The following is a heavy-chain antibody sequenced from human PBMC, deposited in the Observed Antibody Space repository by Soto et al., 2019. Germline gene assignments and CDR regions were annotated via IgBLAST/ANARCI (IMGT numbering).Heavy chain of an antibody. Sequence: ASVKVSCKVSGYTLTELSMHWVRQAPGKGLEWMGGFDPEDGETIYAQKFQGRVTMTEDTSTDTAYMELSSLRSEDTAVYYCATVTGTIFGVVSDYYYYDMDVWGQGTTVTVSS. V-gene: IGHV1-24*01. CDR1: GYTLTELS. J-gene: IGHJ6*02. CDR2: FDPEDGET. D-gene: IGHD3-3*01. CDR3: ATVTGTIFGVVSDYYYYDMDV.